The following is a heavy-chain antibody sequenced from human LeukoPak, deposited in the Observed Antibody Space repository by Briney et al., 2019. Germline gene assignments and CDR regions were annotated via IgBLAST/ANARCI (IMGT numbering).Heavy chain of an antibody. J-gene: IGHJ4*02. CDR1: GFTFSTFG. V-gene: IGHV3-21*01. CDR3: ARGYYYDSSVAY. Sequence: GGSLRLSCAASGFTFSTFGFNWVRQAPGKGLEWVSSISHSSTYISYADSVKGRFTISRDNARNSLFLQMNSLRAEDTAVYYCARGYYYDSSVAYWDQGTLVTVSS. D-gene: IGHD3-22*01. CDR2: ISHSSTYI.